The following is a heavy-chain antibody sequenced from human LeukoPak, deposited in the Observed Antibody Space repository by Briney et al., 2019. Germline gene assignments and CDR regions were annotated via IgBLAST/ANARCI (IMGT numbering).Heavy chain of an antibody. CDR1: GYTSTSYD. CDR2: MNPNSGNT. D-gene: IGHD1-26*01. Sequence: GASVKVSCKASGYTSTSYDINWVRQATGQGLEWMGWMNPNSGNTGYAQKFQGRVTMTRNTSISTAYMELSSLRSEDTAVYCCAIVAWGAPYYFDYWGQGTLVTVSS. V-gene: IGHV1-8*01. J-gene: IGHJ4*02. CDR3: AIVAWGAPYYFDY.